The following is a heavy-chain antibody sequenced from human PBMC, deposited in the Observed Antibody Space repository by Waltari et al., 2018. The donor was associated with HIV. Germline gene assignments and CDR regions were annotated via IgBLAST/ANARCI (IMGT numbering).Heavy chain of an antibody. Sequence: QVELVQPEAEVGKPGASVKVSCEAYGYIFTDNFIHWVRQAPGQGLEWMGWIKTWSGGTKVAQKFQGWVTMNMDMSTTTAYMELRRLTDDDTAIYYCAREGMKYFDLWGRGTLVTVSS. D-gene: IGHD3-10*01. CDR2: IKTWSGGT. CDR3: AREGMKYFDL. J-gene: IGHJ2*01. V-gene: IGHV1-2*04. CDR1: GYIFTDNF.